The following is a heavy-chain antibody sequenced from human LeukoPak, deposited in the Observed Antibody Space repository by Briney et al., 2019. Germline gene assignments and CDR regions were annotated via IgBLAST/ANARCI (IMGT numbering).Heavy chain of an antibody. CDR2: MKPNSGNT. V-gene: IGHV1-8*01. CDR3: ARGPEYSSSWYHFGYYYYGMDV. J-gene: IGHJ6*02. CDR1: GYTFTSYD. Sequence: SVKVSCKASGYTFTSYDINWVRQATGQGLEWMGWMKPNSGNTGYAQKFQGRVTMTRNTSISTAYMELSSLRSEDTAVYYCARGPEYSSSWYHFGYYYYGMDVWGRGTTVTVSS. D-gene: IGHD6-13*01.